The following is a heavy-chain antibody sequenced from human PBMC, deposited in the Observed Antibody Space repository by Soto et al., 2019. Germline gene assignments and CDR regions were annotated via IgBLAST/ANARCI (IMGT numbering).Heavy chain of an antibody. V-gene: IGHV4-59*01. CDR1: GGSISNYY. CDR2: VYYTGST. J-gene: IGHJ5*02. CDR3: ARRTGTPNWLDP. Sequence: SETLSLTCTASGGSISNYYWTWIRKPTGKGLEWIGYVYYTGSTNYNPSLKDRVTISIDTSKKQFSLKLSAVTASDTAVYYCARRTGTPNWLDPWGQGTLVTVSS. D-gene: IGHD1-7*01.